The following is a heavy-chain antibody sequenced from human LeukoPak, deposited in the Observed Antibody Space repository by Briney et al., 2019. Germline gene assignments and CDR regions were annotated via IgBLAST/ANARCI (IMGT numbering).Heavy chain of an antibody. CDR2: ISGSGGST. D-gene: IGHD3-10*01. V-gene: IGHV3-23*01. J-gene: IGHJ4*02. CDR1: GFTFSSYA. Sequence: PGGSLRLSCAASGFTFSSYAMRWVRQAPGKGLEWVSAISGSGGSTYYADSVKGRFTISRDNSKNTLYLQMNSLRGEDTAVYYCAKRDYPESTHYYPLYDYWGQGTLVTVSS. CDR3: AKRDYPESTHYYPLYDY.